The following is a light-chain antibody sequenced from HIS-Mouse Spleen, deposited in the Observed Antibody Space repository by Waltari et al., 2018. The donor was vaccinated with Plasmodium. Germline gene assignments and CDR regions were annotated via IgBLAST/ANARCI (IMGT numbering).Light chain of an antibody. Sequence: QSALTQPASVSGSPGQSITISCTGTSSDVGSYNLVSWYQQHPGKAPKRMIYEGSKRPSGVSNSFSGSKSGNTAALTISGLQAEDEADYYCCSYAGSSTFVFGGGTKLTVL. J-gene: IGLJ3*02. CDR3: CSYAGSSTFV. CDR1: SSDVGSYNL. CDR2: EGS. V-gene: IGLV2-23*03.